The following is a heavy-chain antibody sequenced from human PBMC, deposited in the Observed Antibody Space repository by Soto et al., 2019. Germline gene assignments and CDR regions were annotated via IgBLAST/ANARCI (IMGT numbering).Heavy chain of an antibody. CDR3: ARPYDFLSGFYDYYYVLAV. CDR1: GFTFSDYS. J-gene: IGHJ6*02. V-gene: IGHV3-48*02. CDR2: ISSSSGTI. Sequence: PGGFLRLSCAASGFTFSDYSMNWVRQAPGKGLEWVSYISSSSGTIYYAESVKGRFTISRDNDKNSLYLQMNSLRDEDTAVYYCARPYDFLSGFYDYYYVLAVCGQGTSVPVSS. D-gene: IGHD3-3*01.